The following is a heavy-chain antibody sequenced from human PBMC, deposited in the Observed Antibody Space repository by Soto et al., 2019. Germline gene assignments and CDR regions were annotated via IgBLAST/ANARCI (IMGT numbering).Heavy chain of an antibody. CDR1: GYTFTGYY. D-gene: IGHD3-10*01. Sequence: ASVKVSCKASGYTFTGYYMHWVRQAPGQGLEWMGWINPNSGGTNYAQKFQGWVTMTRDTSISTAYMELSRLRSDDTAVYYCARDTPSSGSDEYYFDEWGQGTLVTVSS. CDR2: INPNSGGT. CDR3: ARDTPSSGSDEYYFDE. J-gene: IGHJ4*02. V-gene: IGHV1-2*04.